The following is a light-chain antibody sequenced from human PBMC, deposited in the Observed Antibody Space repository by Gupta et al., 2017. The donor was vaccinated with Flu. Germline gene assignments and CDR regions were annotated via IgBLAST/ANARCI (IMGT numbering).Light chain of an antibody. Sequence: DLVLTKSQLSLPVTPGEPASISCRSSQSLLHINGYNYLDWYLQKPGQSPQLLIYLGSNRASGVPDRFSGSGAGTDFTLKISRVEAEDVGVYYCMQALQTPPSTFGGGTKVEIK. CDR3: MQALQTPPST. CDR1: QSLLHINGYNY. J-gene: IGKJ4*01. CDR2: LGS. V-gene: IGKV2-28*01.